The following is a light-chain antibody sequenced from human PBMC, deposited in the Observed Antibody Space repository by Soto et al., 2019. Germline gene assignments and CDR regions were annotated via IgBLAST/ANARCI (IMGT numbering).Light chain of an antibody. J-gene: IGLJ1*01. CDR3: NSYAGDIIRFV. V-gene: IGLV2-14*01. CDR1: SSDVGAYKY. CDR2: EVS. Sequence: QSALTQPASVSGSPGQSVTISCTGTSSDVGAYKYVSWYQQHPGKAPKLLIYEVSNRPSGVSNRFSGSKSGNTDSLTISGLQADDEADYYCNSYAGDIIRFVFGTGTKVTVL.